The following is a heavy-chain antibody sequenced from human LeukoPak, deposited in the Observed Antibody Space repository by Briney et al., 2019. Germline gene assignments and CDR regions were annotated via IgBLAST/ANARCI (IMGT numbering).Heavy chain of an antibody. CDR2: ITGTGSGT. J-gene: IGHJ4*02. CDR3: ARDRLFAGGSLSYYEY. Sequence: GGSLRLSCAASGFTFSTYVMGWVRQAPGKGLEWVSTITGTGSGTYYTDSVKGRFTVSRDNSKSALYLQMNSLSAEDTAVYYCARDRLFAGGSLSYYEYWGQGSLVTVSS. D-gene: IGHD2-15*01. CDR1: GFTFSTYV. V-gene: IGHV3-23*01.